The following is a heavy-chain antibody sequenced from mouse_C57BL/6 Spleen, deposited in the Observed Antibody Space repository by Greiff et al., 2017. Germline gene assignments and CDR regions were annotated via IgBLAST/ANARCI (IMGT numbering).Heavy chain of an antibody. J-gene: IGHJ1*03. D-gene: IGHD1-1*01. Sequence: VQLQQSGPELVKPGASVKIPCKASGYTFTDYNMDWVKQSHGKSLEWIGDINPNNGGTINNQKFKGKATLTVDKSSSKAYMELRSLTSEDAAVYYCARSNYYDGPWYIDVWGKGTTVTVSS. V-gene: IGHV1-18*01. CDR3: ARSNYYDGPWYIDV. CDR1: GYTFTDYN. CDR2: INPNNGGT.